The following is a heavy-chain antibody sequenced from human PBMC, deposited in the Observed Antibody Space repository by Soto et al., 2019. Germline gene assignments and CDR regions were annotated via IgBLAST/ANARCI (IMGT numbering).Heavy chain of an antibody. J-gene: IGHJ4*02. CDR1: GFTFSSYA. CDR3: ASAAATWIQLWAIAY. CDR2: ISYDGSNK. D-gene: IGHD5-18*01. V-gene: IGHV3-30-3*01. Sequence: QVQLVESGGGVVQPGRSLRLSCAASGFTFSSYAMHWVRQAPGKGLEWVAVISYDGSNKYYADSVKGRFTISRDNSKNTRYLQMNSLRAEDTAVYYCASAAATWIQLWAIAYWGPGTLVTVSS.